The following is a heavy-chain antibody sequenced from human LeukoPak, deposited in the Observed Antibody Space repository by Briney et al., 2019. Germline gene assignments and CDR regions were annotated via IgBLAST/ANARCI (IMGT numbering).Heavy chain of an antibody. CDR3: ARDDGITMIVVVITTLVD. CDR1: GFTFSNAW. V-gene: IGHV3-30-3*01. Sequence: HPGGSLRLSCAASGFTFSNAWMSWVRQAPGKGLEWVAVISYDGSNKYYADSVKGRFTISRDNSKNTLYLQMNSLRAEDTAVYYCARDDGITMIVVVITTLVDWGQGTLVTVSS. D-gene: IGHD3-22*01. CDR2: ISYDGSNK. J-gene: IGHJ4*02.